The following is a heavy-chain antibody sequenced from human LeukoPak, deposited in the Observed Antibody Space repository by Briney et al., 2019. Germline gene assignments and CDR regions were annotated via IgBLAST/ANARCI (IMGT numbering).Heavy chain of an antibody. CDR2: IYYSGST. CDR3: ARGDISYDFWSGYSWFDP. V-gene: IGHV4-59*08. Sequence: SETLSLTCTVSGGSISTYYWSWIRQPPGKGLEWIGYIYYSGSTNYNPSLKSRVTISVDTSKNQFSLKLSSVTAADTAVYYCARGDISYDFWSGYSWFDPWGQGTLVTVSS. CDR1: GGSISTYY. D-gene: IGHD3-3*01. J-gene: IGHJ5*02.